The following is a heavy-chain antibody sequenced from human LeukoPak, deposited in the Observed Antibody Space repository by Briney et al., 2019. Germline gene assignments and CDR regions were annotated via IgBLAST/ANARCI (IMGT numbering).Heavy chain of an antibody. CDR1: GFTFSSYA. D-gene: IGHD2-8*01. CDR3: AKSPQGVYVYYFDY. V-gene: IGHV3-23*01. Sequence: GGSLRLSCAASGFTFSSYAMSWVRQAPGKGLEWISAISGSGGSTYYADSVKGRFTISRDNSKNTLYLQMNSLRAEDTAVYYCAKSPQGVYVYYFDYWGQGTLVTVSS. CDR2: ISGSGGST. J-gene: IGHJ4*02.